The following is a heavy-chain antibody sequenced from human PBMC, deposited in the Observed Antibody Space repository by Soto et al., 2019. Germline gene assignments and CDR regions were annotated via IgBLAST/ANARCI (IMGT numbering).Heavy chain of an antibody. CDR3: SRDDGTKGHYSKFYY. Sequence: GGSLRLSCAASGFTFTSYGMHWVRQAPGQGLEWVAVIWYHGRNEYYADSVKGRFTISRDNSKNTVYLQMNSLRAEDTAVYYFSRDDGTKGHYSKFYYWGQGTQVNVSS. D-gene: IGHD2-8*01. J-gene: IGHJ4*02. V-gene: IGHV3-33*01. CDR2: IWYHGRNE. CDR1: GFTFTSYG.